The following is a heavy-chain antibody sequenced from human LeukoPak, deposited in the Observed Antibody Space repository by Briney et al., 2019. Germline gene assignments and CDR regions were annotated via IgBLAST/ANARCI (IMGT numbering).Heavy chain of an antibody. CDR2: INHSGST. CDR3: ARRSTNHYYHQRNLGFDY. Sequence: PSETLSLTCAVYGGSFSGYYWSWIRQPPGEGLEWIGEINHSGSTNYNPSLKSRVTISVDTSKNQFSLKLSSVTAADTAVYYCARRSTNHYYHQRNLGFDYWGQGTLVTVSS. D-gene: IGHD1-26*01. V-gene: IGHV4-34*01. CDR1: GGSFSGYY. J-gene: IGHJ4*02.